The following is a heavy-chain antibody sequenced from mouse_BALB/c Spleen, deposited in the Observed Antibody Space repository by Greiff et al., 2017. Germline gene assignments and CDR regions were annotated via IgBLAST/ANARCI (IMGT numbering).Heavy chain of an antibody. J-gene: IGHJ4*01. D-gene: IGHD3-1*01. V-gene: IGHV1S137*01. Sequence: VQLQQSGAELVRPGVSVKISCKGSGYTFTDYAMHWVKQSHAKSLEWIGVISTYYGDASYNQKFKGKATMTVDKSSSTAYMELARLTSEDSAIYYCARRHGDYAMDYWGQGTSVTVSS. CDR1: GYTFTDYA. CDR2: ISTYYGDA. CDR3: ARRHGDYAMDY.